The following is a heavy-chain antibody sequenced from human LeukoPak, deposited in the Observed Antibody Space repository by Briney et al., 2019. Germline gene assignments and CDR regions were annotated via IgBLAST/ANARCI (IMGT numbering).Heavy chain of an antibody. CDR2: ISSSSSYI. Sequence: PGGSLRLSCAASGFTFSSYSMNWVRQAPGKGLEWVSSISSSSSYIYYADSVKARFTISRDNAKNSLYLQMNSLRAEDTAVHYCARDPRILRYYYYYMDVWGKGTTVTVSS. CDR3: ARDPRILRYYYYYMDV. D-gene: IGHD4-17*01. CDR1: GFTFSSYS. J-gene: IGHJ6*03. V-gene: IGHV3-21*01.